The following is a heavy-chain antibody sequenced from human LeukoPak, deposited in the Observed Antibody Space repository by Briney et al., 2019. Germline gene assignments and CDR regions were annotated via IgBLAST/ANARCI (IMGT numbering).Heavy chain of an antibody. J-gene: IGHJ4*02. D-gene: IGHD1-14*01. CDR3: VRRSEPHDY. CDR1: GYSFTNYW. CDR2: IYPGDSDT. V-gene: IGHV5-51*01. Sequence: GASLQISCQGSGYSFTNYWIGWVRQLPGKGLEWMGIIYPGDSDTRYSSSFQGQVIISADKSISTAYLQWSSLKASDTAMYYCVRRSEPHDYWGQGTLVTVSS.